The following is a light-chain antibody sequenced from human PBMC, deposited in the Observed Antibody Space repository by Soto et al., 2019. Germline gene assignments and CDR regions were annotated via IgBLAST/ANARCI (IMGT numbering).Light chain of an antibody. CDR1: QGISNF. Sequence: IQLTQSPSALAASVGNRVTSTCRASQGISNFLACYQQKPGKAPKLLIYAASTLQSGVPSRFSGSGSGTDFTLTISSLQPEDFATYYCQQLESYPSTFGGGTKGDIK. CDR2: AAS. J-gene: IGKJ4*01. V-gene: IGKV1-9*01. CDR3: QQLESYPST.